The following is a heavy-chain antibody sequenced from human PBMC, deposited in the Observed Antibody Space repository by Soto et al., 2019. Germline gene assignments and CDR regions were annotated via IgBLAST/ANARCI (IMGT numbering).Heavy chain of an antibody. J-gene: IGHJ4*02. Sequence: PGGSLRLSCAASGFTFSSYSMNWVRQAPGKGLEWVSSISSSSSYIYYADSVKGRFTISRDNAKNSLYLQMNSLRAEDTAVYYCARDRHILSHGYFDYWGQGTLVTVSS. D-gene: IGHD3-10*01. CDR1: GFTFSSYS. CDR3: ARDRHILSHGYFDY. V-gene: IGHV3-21*01. CDR2: ISSSSSYI.